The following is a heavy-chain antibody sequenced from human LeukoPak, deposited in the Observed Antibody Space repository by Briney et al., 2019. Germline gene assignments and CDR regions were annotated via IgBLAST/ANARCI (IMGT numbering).Heavy chain of an antibody. D-gene: IGHD2-2*01. V-gene: IGHV4-30-4*01. CDR3: ARGRYCSSTSCYKRVFDY. Sequence: SETLSLTCTVSGGSISSGDYYWSWIRQPPGKGLEWIGYIYYSGSTYYNPSLKSRVTISVDTSKNQFSLKLSSVTAADTAVYYCARGRYCSSTSCYKRVFDYWGQGTLVTVSS. J-gene: IGHJ4*02. CDR2: IYYSGST. CDR1: GGSISSGDYY.